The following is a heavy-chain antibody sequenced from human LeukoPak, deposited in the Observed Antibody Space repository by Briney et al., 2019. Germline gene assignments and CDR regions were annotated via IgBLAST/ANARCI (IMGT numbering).Heavy chain of an antibody. CDR3: ARDWGYDILTGYPPTGVGYFDY. D-gene: IGHD3-9*01. CDR2: IYHSGST. V-gene: IGHV4-4*02. Sequence: SGTLSLTCAVSGGSISSSNWWSWVRQPPGKGLEWIGEIYHSGSTNYNPSLKSRVTISVDKSKNQFSLKLSSVTAADTAVYYCARDWGYDILTGYPPTGVGYFDYWGQGTLVTVSS. CDR1: GGSISSSNW. J-gene: IGHJ4*02.